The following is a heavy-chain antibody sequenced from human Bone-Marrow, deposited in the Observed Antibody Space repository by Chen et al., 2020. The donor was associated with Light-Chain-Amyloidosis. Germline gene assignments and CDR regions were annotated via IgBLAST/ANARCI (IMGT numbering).Heavy chain of an antibody. Sequence: QVHLQESGPGLVKPSETLSLTCTVSGGSVSNYYWSWIRRPAGKGLEWIGRIYSSGDNRYNPSPKSRVTMSVDTSKNQISLKITSVTAADTAIYHCARVGPELGAPEDHWGRGTLVTVSS. CDR2: IYSSGDN. V-gene: IGHV4-4*07. J-gene: IGHJ4*02. CDR1: GGSVSNYY. CDR3: ARVGPELGAPEDH. D-gene: IGHD3-16*01.